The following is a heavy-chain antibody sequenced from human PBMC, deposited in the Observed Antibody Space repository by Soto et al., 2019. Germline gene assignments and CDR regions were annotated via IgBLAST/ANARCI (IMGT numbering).Heavy chain of an antibody. D-gene: IGHD6-19*01. CDR2: INHSGST. J-gene: IGHJ5*02. Sequence: SETLSRSCSVSGGSISSGGYYWRWIRQPPVKGLEWIGEINHSGSTNYNPSLKSRVTISVDTSKNQFSLKLSSVTAADTAVYYCARGRSRAVAGFNWFDPWGQGTLVTVSS. CDR3: ARGRSRAVAGFNWFDP. V-gene: IGHV4-39*07. CDR1: GGSISSGGYY.